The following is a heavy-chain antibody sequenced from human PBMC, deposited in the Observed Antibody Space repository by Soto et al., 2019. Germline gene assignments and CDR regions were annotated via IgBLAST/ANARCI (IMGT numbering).Heavy chain of an antibody. V-gene: IGHV3-23*01. J-gene: IGHJ4*02. D-gene: IGHD3-10*01. CDR2: IRSNGGST. CDR3: ANAGYGSGSYYTLSFDH. Sequence: EVQLLESGGGLVQPGGSLRLSCTASGFIFSNYAMTWVRQVPGKGLEWVSDIRSNGGSTTYADSVKGRFTISRDNPKNTLYLQMNSLRVEDTAVYYCANAGYGSGSYYTLSFDHWGQGTLVTVSS. CDR1: GFIFSNYA.